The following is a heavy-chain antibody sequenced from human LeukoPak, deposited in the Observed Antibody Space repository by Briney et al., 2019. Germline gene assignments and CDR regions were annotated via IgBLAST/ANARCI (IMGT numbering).Heavy chain of an antibody. CDR1: GFTFSSYG. CDR2: IRFDETNK. V-gene: IGHV3-30*02. Sequence: GGSLRLSCIASGFTFSSYGMYWVRQAPGKGLEWVAFIRFDETNKYYADSVKGRFTISRDNSKNTLYLQMNSLRAEDTAVYYCAKEVESGSSFDYWGQGTLVTVSS. CDR3: AKEVESGSSFDY. J-gene: IGHJ4*02. D-gene: IGHD3-10*01.